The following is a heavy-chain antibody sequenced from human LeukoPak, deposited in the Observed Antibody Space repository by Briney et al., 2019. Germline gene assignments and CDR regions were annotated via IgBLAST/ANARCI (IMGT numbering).Heavy chain of an antibody. V-gene: IGHV1-69*13. CDR1: GGTFSSYA. J-gene: IGHJ5*02. Sequence: GASVKVSCKASGGTFSSYAISWVRQAPGQGLEWMGGIIPIFGTANYAQKFQGRVTITADESTSTAYMELSSLRSEDTAVYYCAREIQQLAGNWFDPWGQGTLVTVSS. CDR3: AREIQQLAGNWFDP. CDR2: IIPIFGTA. D-gene: IGHD6-6*01.